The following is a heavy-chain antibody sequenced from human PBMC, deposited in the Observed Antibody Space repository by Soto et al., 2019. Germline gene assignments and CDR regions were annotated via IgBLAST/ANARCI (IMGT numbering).Heavy chain of an antibody. J-gene: IGHJ4*02. V-gene: IGHV1-69*06. CDR1: GGTFNTFA. CDR3: ARAAKRYFDY. Sequence: QVQLVQSGAEVKKPGSSVKVSYKASGGTFNTFAISWVRQAPGQGLEWMGGIIPIFGPANYAEKFQGRVTITADKSTSTAYLELTSLTSEDTAVYYCARAAKRYFDYWGQGTLVTVSS. CDR2: IIPIFGPA.